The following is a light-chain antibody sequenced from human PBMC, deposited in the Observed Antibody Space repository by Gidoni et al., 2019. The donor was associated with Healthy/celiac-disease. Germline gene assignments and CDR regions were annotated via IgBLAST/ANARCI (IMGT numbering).Light chain of an antibody. Sequence: DIVMTQSPLSLSVTPGEPASISCRSSQSLLHSNGYNYLDWYLQKPGQSPQLLIYLGSNRASGVPDRFSGRGSGTDFTLKISRVEAEDVGVYYCMQALQTPPFGGGTKVEIK. CDR3: MQALQTPP. V-gene: IGKV2-28*01. CDR1: QSLLHSNGYNY. CDR2: LGS. J-gene: IGKJ4*01.